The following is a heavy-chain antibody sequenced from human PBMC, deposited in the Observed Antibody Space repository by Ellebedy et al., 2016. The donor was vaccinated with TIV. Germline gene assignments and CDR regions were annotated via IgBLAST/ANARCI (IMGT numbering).Heavy chain of an antibody. CDR3: ARGEVTLYYYGMDV. CDR1: GGSISGYY. J-gene: IGHJ6*02. Sequence: MPSETLSLTCTVSGGSISGYYWSWIRQPPGKGLEWIGYIYYSGRTNYNPSLKSRVTISVDTSKNQFSLKLSSVTAADTAVYYCARGEVTLYYYGMDVWGQGTTVTVSS. V-gene: IGHV4-59*01. CDR2: IYYSGRT.